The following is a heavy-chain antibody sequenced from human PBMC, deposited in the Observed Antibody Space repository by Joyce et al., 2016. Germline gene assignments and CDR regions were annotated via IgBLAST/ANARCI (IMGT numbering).Heavy chain of an antibody. CDR1: GYIFTNND. CDR3: ARGRTLLD. CDR2: VSGGSGRT. J-gene: IGHJ4*02. Sequence: QVQLVQSGAQVTKPGASVKVSCKASGYIFTNNDIHWVRQAPGQRLEWMGWVSGGSGRTKYSQNFQGRLTFTRDTSATTAYMELSSLRIEDTAFYYCARGRTLLDWGQGTLVTVSS. V-gene: IGHV1-3*01.